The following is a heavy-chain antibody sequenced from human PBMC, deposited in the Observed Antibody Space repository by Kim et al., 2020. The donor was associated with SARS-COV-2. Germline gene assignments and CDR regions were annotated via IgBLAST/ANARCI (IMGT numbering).Heavy chain of an antibody. CDR3: ASWGGSGWQHFDY. CDR2: IYYSGST. D-gene: IGHD6-19*01. CDR1: GGSISSSSYY. J-gene: IGHJ4*02. V-gene: IGHV4-39*07. Sequence: SETLSLTCTVSGGSISSSSYYWGWIRQPPGKGLEWIGSIYYSGSTYYNPSLKSRVTISVDTSKNQFSLKLSSVTAADTAVYYCASWGGSGWQHFDYWGQGTLVTVSS.